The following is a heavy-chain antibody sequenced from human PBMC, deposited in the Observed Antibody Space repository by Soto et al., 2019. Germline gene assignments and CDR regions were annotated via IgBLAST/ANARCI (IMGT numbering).Heavy chain of an antibody. CDR2: ISGSGGST. CDR3: AKSLAVAGSPFDY. Sequence: GGSLRLSCAASGFTFSSYAMSWVRQAPGKGLEWVSAISGSGGSTYYADSVKGRFTISRDNSKNTLYLQMNSLRAEDTALYYCAKSLAVAGSPFDYWGQGTLVTVSS. D-gene: IGHD6-19*01. CDR1: GFTFSSYA. J-gene: IGHJ4*02. V-gene: IGHV3-23*01.